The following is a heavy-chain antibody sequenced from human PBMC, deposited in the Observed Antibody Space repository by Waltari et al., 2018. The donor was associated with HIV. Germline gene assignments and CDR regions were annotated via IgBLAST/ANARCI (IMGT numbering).Heavy chain of an antibody. J-gene: IGHJ4*02. CDR1: GGSISTRDSY. Sequence: QLQVQESGPGLVTPSATLSLTCTVSGGSISTRDSYWGWIRQPPGKGLEWIGIIFYSGNTYSNPSLKSRVTISVDTSKSQFSLNLSSVTAADTAVYYCARQWLALYFDYWGQGTLVTVSS. D-gene: IGHD6-19*01. CDR2: IFYSGNT. CDR3: ARQWLALYFDY. V-gene: IGHV4-39*07.